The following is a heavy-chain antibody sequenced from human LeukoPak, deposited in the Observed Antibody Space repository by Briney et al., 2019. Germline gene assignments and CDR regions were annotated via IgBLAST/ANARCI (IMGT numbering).Heavy chain of an antibody. V-gene: IGHV4-30-2*01. J-gene: IGHJ4*02. Sequence: SEALSLTCAVSGGSISSGGYSWSWIRQPPGKGREWIGYIYHSGSTYYNPSLKSRVTISVDRSKNQFSLKLSSVTAADTAVYYCARVYYDSSGFLVDYWGQGTLVTVSS. CDR2: IYHSGST. CDR3: ARVYYDSSGFLVDY. CDR1: GGSISSGGYS. D-gene: IGHD3-22*01.